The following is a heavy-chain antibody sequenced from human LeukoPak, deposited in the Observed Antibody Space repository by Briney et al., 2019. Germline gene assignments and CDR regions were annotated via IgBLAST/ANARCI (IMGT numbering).Heavy chain of an antibody. V-gene: IGHV4-4*07. J-gene: IGHJ4*02. CDR1: GGSISRYF. CDR3: ARDLSNGLTYSPFDY. D-gene: IGHD2-8*01. CDR2: IYSSGSP. Sequence: PSETLSLTCTVSGGSISRYFWRWIRQPAGKGLEWIGRIYSSGSPNYSPSHKSRAIMSVDTSKNQFSLKLASVTAADTAVYYCARDLSNGLTYSPFDYWGQGTLVTVSS.